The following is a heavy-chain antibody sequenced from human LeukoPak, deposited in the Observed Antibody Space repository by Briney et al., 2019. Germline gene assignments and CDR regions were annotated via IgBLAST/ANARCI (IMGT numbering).Heavy chain of an antibody. CDR3: ARAVAGTHWFDP. Sequence: GGSLRLSCAASGFTFSDYDMHWVRQTTGKGLEWVSGIDIPGNTYYPDSVRGRFTMSRESAKNSLYLQMNSLRAGDTAVYYCARAVAGTHWFDPWGQGTLVTVSS. CDR1: GFTFSDYD. D-gene: IGHD6-19*01. CDR2: IDIPGNT. V-gene: IGHV3-13*01. J-gene: IGHJ5*02.